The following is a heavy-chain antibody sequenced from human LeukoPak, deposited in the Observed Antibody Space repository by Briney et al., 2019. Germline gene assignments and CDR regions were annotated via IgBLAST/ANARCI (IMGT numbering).Heavy chain of an antibody. CDR3: ARAGWILGCCSGGSCYPDAFDI. CDR1: GYTFTGYY. J-gene: IGHJ3*02. D-gene: IGHD2-15*01. V-gene: IGHV1-2*02. CDR2: INPNSGGT. Sequence: ASVKVSCKASGYTFTGYYMHWVRQAPGQGLAWMGWINPNSGGTNYAQKFQGRVTMTRDTSISTAYMEPSRLRSDDTAVYYCARAGWILGCCSGGSCYPDAFDIWGQGTMVTVSS.